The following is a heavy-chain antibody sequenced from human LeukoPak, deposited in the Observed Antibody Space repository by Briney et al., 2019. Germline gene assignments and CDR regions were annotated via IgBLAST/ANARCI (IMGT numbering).Heavy chain of an antibody. D-gene: IGHD2-2*01. V-gene: IGHV3-23*01. Sequence: GGSLRLSCAASGFTFSSYAMSWVRQAPGKGLEWVSAISGSGGSTYYADSVKGRFTISRDNSKNTLYLQMNSLRAEDTAVYYCAKIPAAIINRGYYFDYWGQGTLVTVSS. CDR1: GFTFSSYA. CDR2: ISGSGGST. J-gene: IGHJ4*02. CDR3: AKIPAAIINRGYYFDY.